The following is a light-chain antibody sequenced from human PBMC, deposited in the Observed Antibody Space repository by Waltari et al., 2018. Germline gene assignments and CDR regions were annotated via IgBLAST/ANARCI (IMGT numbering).Light chain of an antibody. CDR1: SSDVGNYNL. V-gene: IGLV2-23*01. J-gene: IGLJ2*01. Sequence: QSALTQPASVSGSPGQSITIPCPGTSSDVGNYNLVSWYQQHPGKAPQLIICEGSKRPSGVSNRFSGSKFGNTASLTISGLQAEDEADYYCCSYAAYSPVLFGGGTKVTVL. CDR3: CSYAAYSPVL. CDR2: EGS.